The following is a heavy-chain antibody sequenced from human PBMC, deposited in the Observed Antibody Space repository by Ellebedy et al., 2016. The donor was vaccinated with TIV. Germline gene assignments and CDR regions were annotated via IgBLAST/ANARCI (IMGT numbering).Heavy chain of an antibody. CDR3: ARGDSSGRAYYFDY. V-gene: IGHV4-39*07. D-gene: IGHD6-19*01. CDR1: GGSISSSSYY. CDR2: IYYSGST. J-gene: IGHJ4*02. Sequence: MPSETLSLTCTVSGGSISSSSYYWGWIRQPPGKGLEWIGSIYYSGSTYYNPSLKSRVTISVDTSKNQFSLKLSSVTAADTAVYYCARGDSSGRAYYFDYWGQGTLVTVSS.